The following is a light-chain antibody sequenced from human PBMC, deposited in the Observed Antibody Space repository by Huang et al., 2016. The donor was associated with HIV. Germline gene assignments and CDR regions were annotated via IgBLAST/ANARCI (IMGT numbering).Light chain of an antibody. CDR3: QQYSNWPPLT. Sequence: EIVLTQSPATLSVSPGERVTLSCRASQSVTNTFAWYQQKPGQAPRLLIYGASTRATGFPARFSGSGSGTDFTLTISSRQSEDFGLYFCQQYSNWPPLTFGQGTRLEIK. CDR2: GAS. J-gene: IGKJ5*01. V-gene: IGKV3-15*01. CDR1: QSVTNT.